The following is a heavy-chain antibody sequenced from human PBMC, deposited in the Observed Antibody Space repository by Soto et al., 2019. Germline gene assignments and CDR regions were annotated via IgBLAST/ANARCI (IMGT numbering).Heavy chain of an antibody. J-gene: IGHJ5*02. V-gene: IGHV1-69*13. CDR2: IIPIFGTA. Sequence: GASVKVSCKASGGTFSSYAISWVRQAPGQGLEWMGGIIPIFGTANYAQKFQGRVTITADESTSTAYMELSSLRSEDTAVYYCAREEGCSGGSCYYPLDPWGQGTLGTVSS. CDR3: AREEGCSGGSCYYPLDP. CDR1: GGTFSSYA. D-gene: IGHD2-15*01.